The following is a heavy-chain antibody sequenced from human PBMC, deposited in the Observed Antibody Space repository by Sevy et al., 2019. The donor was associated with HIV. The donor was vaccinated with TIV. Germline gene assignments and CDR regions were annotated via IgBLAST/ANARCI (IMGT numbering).Heavy chain of an antibody. Sequence: GGSLRLSCVASGFTFDSYWMHWVRQAPGKGLVWVSRINSDGSSTPYADSVKGRLTISRDKAKNTLYLQLNRLGAEDTAVYYCTRGDPIVPPAGYYYHMDFWGKGTTVTVSS. D-gene: IGHD1-26*01. CDR3: TRGDPIVPPAGYYYHMDF. V-gene: IGHV3-74*01. CDR1: GFTFDSYW. J-gene: IGHJ6*03. CDR2: INSDGSST.